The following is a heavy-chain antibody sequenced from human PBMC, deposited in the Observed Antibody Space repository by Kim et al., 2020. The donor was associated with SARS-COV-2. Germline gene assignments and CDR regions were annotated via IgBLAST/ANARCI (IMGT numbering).Heavy chain of an antibody. CDR3: ARQCDGSGSYWGDYYYYGMDV. Sequence: SETLSLTCTVSGGSISSSSYYWGWIRQPPGKGLEWIGSIYYSGSTYYNPSLKSRVTISVDTSKNQFSLKLSSVTAADTAVYYCARQCDGSGSYWGDYYYYGMDVWGQGTTVTVSS. J-gene: IGHJ6*02. D-gene: IGHD3-10*01. CDR2: IYYSGST. V-gene: IGHV4-39*01. CDR1: GGSISSSSYY.